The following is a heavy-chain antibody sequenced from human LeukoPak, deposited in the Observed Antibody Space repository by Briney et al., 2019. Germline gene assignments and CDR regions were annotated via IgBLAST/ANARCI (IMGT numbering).Heavy chain of an antibody. CDR2: ISYDGSNK. V-gene: IGHV3-30*09. D-gene: IGHD2-15*01. CDR1: GFTFSSYA. CDR3: ARARGWSLGYAFDI. J-gene: IGHJ3*02. Sequence: PGGSLRLSCAASGFTFSSYAMHWVRQAPGKGLEWVAVISYDGSNKYYADSVKGRFAISRDNSKNTLYLQMNSLRAEDTAMYYCARARGWSLGYAFDIWGQGTMVTVSS.